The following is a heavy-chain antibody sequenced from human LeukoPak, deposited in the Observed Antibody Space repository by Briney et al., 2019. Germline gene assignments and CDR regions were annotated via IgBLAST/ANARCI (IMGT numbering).Heavy chain of an antibody. V-gene: IGHV3-7*01. D-gene: IGHD6-25*01. CDR1: GFTSSSYW. CDR3: AGARSGSFDY. CDR2: IKQDGSEK. Sequence: PGGSLRLSCAASGFTSSSYWMSWVRQAPGKGLEWVTNIKQDGSEKTYVDSVKGRFTISRDNAKNSLFLQMNSLRAEDTAVYYCAGARSGSFDYWGQGTLVTVSS. J-gene: IGHJ4*02.